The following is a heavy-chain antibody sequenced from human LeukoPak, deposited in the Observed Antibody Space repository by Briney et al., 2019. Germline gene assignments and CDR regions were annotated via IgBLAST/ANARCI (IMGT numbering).Heavy chain of an antibody. D-gene: IGHD5-12*01. V-gene: IGHV1-24*01. Sequence: ASVKVSCKVSGYTLTELSMHWVRQAPGKGLEWMGGFDPEDGETIYAQKFQGRVTMTRDTSTSTVYMELSSLRSEDTAVYYCARVRSGGYDRGVNWFDPWGQGTLVTVSS. J-gene: IGHJ5*02. CDR2: FDPEDGET. CDR3: ARVRSGGYDRGVNWFDP. CDR1: GYTLTELS.